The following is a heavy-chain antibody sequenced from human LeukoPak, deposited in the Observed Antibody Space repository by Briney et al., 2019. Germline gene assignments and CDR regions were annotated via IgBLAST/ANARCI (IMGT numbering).Heavy chain of an antibody. J-gene: IGHJ4*02. Sequence: GGSLRLSCAASGFTFSSYAMSWVRQAPGKGLEWVAVIWYDGSNKYYADSVKGRFTISRDNSKNTLYLQMNSLRAEDTAVYYCARGPRRDYVWGSYPDYWGQGTLVTVSS. V-gene: IGHV3-33*08. D-gene: IGHD3-16*02. CDR1: GFTFSSYA. CDR3: ARGPRRDYVWGSYPDY. CDR2: IWYDGSNK.